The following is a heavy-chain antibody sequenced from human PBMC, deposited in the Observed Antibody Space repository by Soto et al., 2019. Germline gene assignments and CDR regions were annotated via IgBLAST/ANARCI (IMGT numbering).Heavy chain of an antibody. Sequence: PXETLYLTCAVNGGSFREYYWSWLRQPPGKGLEWIGEINQSGTTHYNPSLKRRINISIDTSKNQFSLNLTSVTAADTATYYCARDIITVIGGEIYYYFGMDVWGQGTTVTVSS. V-gene: IGHV4-34*01. D-gene: IGHD3-10*01. CDR2: INQSGTT. CDR3: ARDIITVIGGEIYYYFGMDV. CDR1: GGSFREYY. J-gene: IGHJ6*02.